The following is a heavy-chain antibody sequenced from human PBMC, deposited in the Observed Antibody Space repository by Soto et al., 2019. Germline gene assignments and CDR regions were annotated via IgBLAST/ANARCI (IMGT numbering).Heavy chain of an antibody. D-gene: IGHD5-12*01. V-gene: IGHV1-18*04. J-gene: IGHJ6*02. CDR3: AAGGAAINYRDYYYTMDV. CDR2: VSGDNGNT. CDR1: SYTFTSHG. Sequence: QIQLVQSGAEVRKPGASVKVSCKASSYTFTSHGFSWVRQAPGQGFEWMGWVSGDNGNTKYEQKFQGRVAMTTDTSTSTVYMELRSLRSDDTALYYCAAGGAAINYRDYYYTMDVWGQGTTVIVSS.